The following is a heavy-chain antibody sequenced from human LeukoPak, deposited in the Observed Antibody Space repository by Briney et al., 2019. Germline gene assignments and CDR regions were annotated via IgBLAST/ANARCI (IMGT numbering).Heavy chain of an antibody. V-gene: IGHV3-30*02. D-gene: IGHD4-17*01. CDR1: GFTFSSYG. Sequence: GGSLRLSCAASGFTFSSYGMHWVRQAPGKGLEWVTFIRYDGSNKYYADSVKGRFTISRDNSKNTLYLQMNSLRAEDTAVYYCAKRDGAYQDYYYYMDVWGKGTTVTISS. CDR3: AKRDGAYQDYYYYMDV. CDR2: IRYDGSNK. J-gene: IGHJ6*03.